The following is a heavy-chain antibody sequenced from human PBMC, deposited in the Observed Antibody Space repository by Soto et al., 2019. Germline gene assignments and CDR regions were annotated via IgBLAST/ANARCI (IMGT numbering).Heavy chain of an antibody. D-gene: IGHD6-13*01. CDR2: MNPNSGNT. V-gene: IGHV1-8*01. CDR3: ARERSAAGTGWFDP. CDR1: GYTFTSYD. Sequence: QVQLVQSGAEVKKAGASVKVSCKASGYTFTSYDINWVRQATGQGLEWMGWMNPNSGNTGYAQKFHGRVTMTRNTSISTAYMELSSLRTEDTAVYYCARERSAAGTGWFDPWGQGTLVTVSS. J-gene: IGHJ5*02.